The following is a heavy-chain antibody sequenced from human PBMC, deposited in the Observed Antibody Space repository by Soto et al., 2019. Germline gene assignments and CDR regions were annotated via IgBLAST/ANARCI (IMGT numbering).Heavy chain of an antibody. CDR3: ARSRSTVTTIGVWFDP. Sequence: SETLSLTCTVSGGSISSGGYYWSWIRQHPGKGLEWIGYIYYSGSTYYNPSLKSRVTISVDTSKNQFSLKLSSVTAADTAVYYCARSRSTVTTIGVWFDPWGQGALVTVSS. CDR2: IYYSGST. J-gene: IGHJ5*02. D-gene: IGHD4-4*01. CDR1: GGSISSGGYY. V-gene: IGHV4-31*03.